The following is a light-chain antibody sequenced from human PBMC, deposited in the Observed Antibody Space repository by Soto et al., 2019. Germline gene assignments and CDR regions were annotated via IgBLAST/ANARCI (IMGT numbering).Light chain of an antibody. V-gene: IGLV2-14*01. Sequence: QSALTQPASVSGSPGQSITISCTGTSSDVGGYNYVSWYQQHPGKAPKLTIYEVSNRPSGVSNRFSGSKSGNTASLTISGLQAEDEADYYCSSYTSSSPRVFGGGTKLTVL. CDR2: EVS. CDR1: SSDVGGYNY. CDR3: SSYTSSSPRV. J-gene: IGLJ3*02.